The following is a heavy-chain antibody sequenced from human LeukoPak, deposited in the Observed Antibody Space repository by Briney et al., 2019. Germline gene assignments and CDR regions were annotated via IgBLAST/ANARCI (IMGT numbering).Heavy chain of an antibody. CDR1: GFTFDDYA. J-gene: IGHJ6*03. D-gene: IGHD4-17*01. CDR3: AKDRDGDYYYYYMDV. CDR2: IGWNSGSI. V-gene: IGHV3-9*03. Sequence: LAGRSLRLSCAASGFTFDDYAMHWVRHAPGKGLEWVSGIGWNSGSIGYADSVKGRFTISRDNAKNSLYLQMNSLRAEDMALYYCAKDRDGDYYYYYMDVWGKGTTVTVSS.